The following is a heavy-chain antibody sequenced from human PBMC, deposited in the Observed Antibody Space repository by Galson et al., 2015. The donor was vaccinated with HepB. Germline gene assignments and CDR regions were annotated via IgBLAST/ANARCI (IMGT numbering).Heavy chain of an antibody. J-gene: IGHJ6*02. CDR2: IVVGSGNT. CDR1: GFTFTSSA. D-gene: IGHD3-22*01. V-gene: IGHV1-58*02. CDR3: AAGRGYYDSSGYYYYGMDV. Sequence: SVKVSCKASGFTFTSSAMQWVRQARGQRLEWIGWIVVGSGNTNYAQKFQERVTITRDMSTSTAYMELSSLRSEDTAVYYCAAGRGYYDSSGYYYYGMDVWGQGTTVTVSS.